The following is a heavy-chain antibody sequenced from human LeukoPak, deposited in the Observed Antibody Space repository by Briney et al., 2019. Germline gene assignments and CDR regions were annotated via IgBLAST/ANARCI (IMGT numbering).Heavy chain of an antibody. Sequence: PGGSLRLSCGASGFSFSDHAMHWVRQAPDKGLEWVAFIRFDGTTTDYTDSVKGRFTISRDNSKNTLYLQMNSLRAEDTAVYYCAKDSLEYDFWSGYYPGDYWGQGTLVTVSS. CDR3: AKDSLEYDFWSGYYPGDY. V-gene: IGHV3-30*02. CDR2: IRFDGTTT. D-gene: IGHD3-3*01. CDR1: GFSFSDHA. J-gene: IGHJ4*02.